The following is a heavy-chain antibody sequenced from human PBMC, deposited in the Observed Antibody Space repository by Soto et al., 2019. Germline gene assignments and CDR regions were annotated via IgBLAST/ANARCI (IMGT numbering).Heavy chain of an antibody. Sequence: QVQLVQSGAEVRQPASSVKVSCKTSGGTFSSYAISWVRQAPGQGLEWMGGIVPIVDTSTYAQKFQGRVTMTAEESTSTVYMVRSSLRSDDTAVYYCVRVVAIPGYPDNWGQGTLVTVSS. J-gene: IGHJ4*02. V-gene: IGHV1-69*12. D-gene: IGHD5-12*01. CDR2: IVPIVDTS. CDR3: VRVVAIPGYPDN. CDR1: GGTFSSYA.